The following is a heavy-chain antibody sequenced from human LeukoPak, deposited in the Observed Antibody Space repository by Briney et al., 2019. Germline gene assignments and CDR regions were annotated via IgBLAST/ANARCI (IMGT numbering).Heavy chain of an antibody. CDR2: IRSKANSYAT. CDR3: TRHDWNKRQGSYYYYYMDV. Sequence: GGSLRLSCAASGFTFSGSAMHWVRQASGKGLEWVGRIRSKANSYATAYAASVKGRFTISRDDSKNTAYLQMNSLKTEDTAVYYCTRHDWNKRQGSYYYYYMDVWGKGTTVTVSS. V-gene: IGHV3-73*01. J-gene: IGHJ6*03. CDR1: GFTFSGSA. D-gene: IGHD1/OR15-1a*01.